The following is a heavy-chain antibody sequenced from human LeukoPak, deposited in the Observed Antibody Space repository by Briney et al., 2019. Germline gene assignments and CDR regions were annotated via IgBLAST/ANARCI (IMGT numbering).Heavy chain of an antibody. D-gene: IGHD2-2*01. CDR1: GVSISSSNSY. CDR2: IYYSGNT. CDR3: ARDREYCSSTSCYSDYYYYYMDV. Sequence: PSETLSLTCTVSGVSISSSNSYWGWIRQPPGKGLEWIGSIYYSGNTYYNASLKSRVTISVDTSKNQFSLKLSSVTAADTAVYYCARDREYCSSTSCYSDYYYYYMDVWGKGTTVTVSS. J-gene: IGHJ6*03. V-gene: IGHV4-39*07.